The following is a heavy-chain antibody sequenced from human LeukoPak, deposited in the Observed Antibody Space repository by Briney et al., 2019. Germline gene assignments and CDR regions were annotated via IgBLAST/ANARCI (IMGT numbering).Heavy chain of an antibody. V-gene: IGHV4-31*03. CDR3: ARGPAPGGSGSYYNKKFYYMDV. D-gene: IGHD3-10*01. CDR2: IYYSGST. Sequence: SETLSLTCTVSGGSISSGGYYWSWIRQPPRKGLEWIGYIYYSGSTYYNPSLKSRVTISVDTSKNQFSLKLSSVTAADTAVYYCARGPAPGGSGSYYNKKFYYMDVWGKGTTVTVSS. J-gene: IGHJ6*03. CDR1: GGSISSGGYY.